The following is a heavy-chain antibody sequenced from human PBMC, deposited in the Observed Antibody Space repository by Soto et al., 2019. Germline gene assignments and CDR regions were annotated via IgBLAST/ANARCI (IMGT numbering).Heavy chain of an antibody. J-gene: IGHJ6*02. CDR1: GFTFSSYW. V-gene: IGHV3-74*01. D-gene: IGHD6-6*01. Sequence: GGSLRLSCAASGFTFSSYWMHWVRQAPGKGLVWVSRINSDGSSTSYADSVKGRFTISRDNAKNTLYLQMNSLRAEDTAVYYCARVLYGGIAARPYYYYGMDVWGQGTTVTVSS. CDR3: ARVLYGGIAARPYYYYGMDV. CDR2: INSDGSST.